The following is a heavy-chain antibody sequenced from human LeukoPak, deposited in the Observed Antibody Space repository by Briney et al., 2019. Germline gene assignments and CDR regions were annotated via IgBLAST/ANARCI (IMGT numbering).Heavy chain of an antibody. CDR2: IRSKTYGETT. Sequence: GGSLRLSCTASGFTFGDNAMTWVRQAPGRGLEWVGSIRSKTYGETTEYAASVKGRFTISRDDSKSIAYLQMNSLKSEDTAVYYCTRGIAKTGMNCWGQGTLVTVSA. CDR1: GFTFGDNA. V-gene: IGHV3-49*04. CDR3: TRGIAKTGMNC. J-gene: IGHJ4*02. D-gene: IGHD6-19*01.